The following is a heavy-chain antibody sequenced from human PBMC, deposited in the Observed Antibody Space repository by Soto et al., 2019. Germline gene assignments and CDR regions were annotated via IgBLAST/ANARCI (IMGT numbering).Heavy chain of an antibody. CDR3: ASPRLRFLEWFQIDY. D-gene: IGHD3-3*01. CDR2: ISSSGSTI. J-gene: IGHJ4*02. Sequence: TGGSLRLSCAASGFTFSDYYMSWIRQAPGKGLEWVSYISSSGSTIYYADSVKGRFTISRDNAKNSLYLQMNSLRAEDTAVYYCASPRLRFLEWFQIDYWGQGTLVTVSS. CDR1: GFTFSDYY. V-gene: IGHV3-11*01.